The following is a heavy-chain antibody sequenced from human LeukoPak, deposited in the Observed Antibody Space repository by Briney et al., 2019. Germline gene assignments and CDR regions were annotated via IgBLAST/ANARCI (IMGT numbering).Heavy chain of an antibody. Sequence: SETLSLTCTVSGGSISSYYWSWIRQPPGKGLEWIGYIYYSGSTNYNPSLKSRVTISVDTSKNQFSLKLSSVTAADTAVYYCARGPLSSYYDSSGYYPTHWGQGTLVTVSS. CDR1: GGSISSYY. D-gene: IGHD3-22*01. CDR3: ARGPLSSYYDSSGYYPTH. CDR2: IYYSGST. V-gene: IGHV4-59*01. J-gene: IGHJ1*01.